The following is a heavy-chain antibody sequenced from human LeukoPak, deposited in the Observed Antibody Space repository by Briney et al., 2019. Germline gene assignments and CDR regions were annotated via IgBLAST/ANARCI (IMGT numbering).Heavy chain of an antibody. CDR2: ISYDGNDK. D-gene: IGHD1-7*01. Sequence: GGSLRLSCVTSGFTFSSYGMHWVRQAPAKGLEWVAFISYDGNDKTYAESVKRRFTISRDKSKNTLYLQMNSLRGEDTAVYYCARVWNSCNFGYWGQGTLVTVSS. CDR3: ARVWNSCNFGY. J-gene: IGHJ4*02. V-gene: IGHV3-30*19. CDR1: GFTFSSYG.